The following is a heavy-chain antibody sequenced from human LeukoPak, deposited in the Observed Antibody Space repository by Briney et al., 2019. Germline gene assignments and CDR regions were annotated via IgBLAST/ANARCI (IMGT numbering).Heavy chain of an antibody. D-gene: IGHD6-13*01. J-gene: IGHJ5*02. Sequence: ASVKVSCKASGYTFTRYGISWVRQAPGQGLEWMGWISAYNGNTNYAQKLQGRVTMTTDTSTSTAYMELRSLRSDDTAVYYCARSIAGYWEFDPWGQGTLVTVSS. CDR1: GYTFTRYG. V-gene: IGHV1-18*01. CDR3: ARSIAGYWEFDP. CDR2: ISAYNGNT.